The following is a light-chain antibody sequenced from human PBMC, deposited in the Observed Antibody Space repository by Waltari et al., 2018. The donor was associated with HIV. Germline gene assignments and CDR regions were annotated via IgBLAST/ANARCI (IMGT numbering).Light chain of an antibody. J-gene: IGKJ1*01. CDR3: QQYYSSPQT. CDR2: WAS. Sequence: DIVMTQSPDSLAVSLGERATINCKSSQSVFYSPNSKNYLAWYQQKPGQPPRLLIYWASTRESGVPDRFSGRGSGTDFTLTISSLQAEDVAVYYCQQYYSSPQTFGQGTKVEIK. V-gene: IGKV4-1*01. CDR1: QSVFYSPNSKNY.